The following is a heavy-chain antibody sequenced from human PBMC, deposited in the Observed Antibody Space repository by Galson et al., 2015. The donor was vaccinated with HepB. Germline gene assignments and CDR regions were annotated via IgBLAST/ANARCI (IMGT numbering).Heavy chain of an antibody. CDR2: IGVNAGNT. CDR3: AKGTTNIDY. Sequence: SLRLSCAASGFTFSSLGMTWVRQAPGKGLECVSAIGVNAGNTDYADSVKGRFTISRDNSKNMLYLQMNNLRAEDTAVCYCAKGTTNIDYWGQGTLVTVSS. J-gene: IGHJ4*02. CDR1: GFTFSSLG. D-gene: IGHD1-1*01. V-gene: IGHV3-23*01.